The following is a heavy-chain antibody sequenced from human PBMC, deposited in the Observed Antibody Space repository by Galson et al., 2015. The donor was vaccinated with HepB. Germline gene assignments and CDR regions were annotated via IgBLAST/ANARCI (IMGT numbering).Heavy chain of an antibody. CDR2: ISGSGGST. Sequence: SLRLSCAASGFTFSSYAMSWVRQAPGKGLEWVSAISGSGGSTYYADSVKGRFTISRDNSKNTLYLQMNSLRAEDTAVYYCAKDVWYYYDSSGYYYVGDASDIWGQGTMVTVSS. CDR1: GFTFSSYA. D-gene: IGHD3-22*01. V-gene: IGHV3-23*01. J-gene: IGHJ3*02. CDR3: AKDVWYYYDSSGYYYVGDASDI.